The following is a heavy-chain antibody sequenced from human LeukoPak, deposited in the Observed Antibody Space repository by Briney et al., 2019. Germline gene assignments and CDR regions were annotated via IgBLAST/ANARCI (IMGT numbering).Heavy chain of an antibody. Sequence: SETLSLTCTVSGGSLSSSSYYWGWIRQPPGKGLEWIGSIYYSGSTYYNPSLKSRVTISVDTSKNQFSLKLSSVTAADTAVYYCASKAVAGTFSRFDPWGQGTLVTVSS. CDR1: GGSLSSSSYY. D-gene: IGHD6-19*01. J-gene: IGHJ5*02. CDR3: ASKAVAGTFSRFDP. CDR2: IYYSGST. V-gene: IGHV4-39*01.